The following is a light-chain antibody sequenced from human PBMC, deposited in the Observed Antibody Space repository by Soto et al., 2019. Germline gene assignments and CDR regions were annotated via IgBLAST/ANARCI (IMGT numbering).Light chain of an antibody. CDR3: SSYAGSSNX. Sequence: QSALTQPPSASGSPGQSVAISCTGTSSDVGGYNYVSWYQQHPGKAPKLMIYEVNKRPSGVPDRFSGSKSGNTASLTVSGLQAEDEAAYYCSSYAGSSNXFGTGTKLTV. V-gene: IGLV2-8*01. J-gene: IGLJ1*01. CDR1: SSDVGGYNY. CDR2: EVN.